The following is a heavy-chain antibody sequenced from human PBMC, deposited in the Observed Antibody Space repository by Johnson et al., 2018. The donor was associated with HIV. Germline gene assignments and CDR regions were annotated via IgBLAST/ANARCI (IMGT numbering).Heavy chain of an antibody. Sequence: VQLVESGGGLVQPGGSLRLSCAASGFTFSSYDMHWVRQAPGKGLEWVSGISWNSGSIGYADSVKGRFTISRDNAKNSLYLQMNSLRAEDTSLYYGAKVITRAGVGAFEIWGQGTMVTVSS. CDR2: ISWNSGSI. V-gene: IGHV3-9*01. CDR3: AKVITRAGVGAFEI. J-gene: IGHJ3*02. CDR1: GFTFSSYD. D-gene: IGHD1-20*01.